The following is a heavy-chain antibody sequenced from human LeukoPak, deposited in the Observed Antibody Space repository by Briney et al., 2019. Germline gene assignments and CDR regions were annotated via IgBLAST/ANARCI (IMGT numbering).Heavy chain of an antibody. V-gene: IGHV3-23*01. J-gene: IGHJ5*02. D-gene: IGHD5-12*01. Sequence: GGSLRLSCAASGFTFSSYAMSWVRQAPGKGLEWVSAISGSGGSTYYADSVKGRFTISRDNSKNTLYLQLNSLRAEDTAVYYCARLSGYEPGVEWFDPWGQGTMVTVSS. CDR3: ARLSGYEPGVEWFDP. CDR2: ISGSGGST. CDR1: GFTFSSYA.